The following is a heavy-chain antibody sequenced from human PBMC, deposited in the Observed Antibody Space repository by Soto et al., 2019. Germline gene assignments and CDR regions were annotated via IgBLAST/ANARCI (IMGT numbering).Heavy chain of an antibody. CDR1: GYTFPRYA. CDR3: ARRGALTSYYYGYYFDY. CDR2: INAGNGNT. J-gene: IGHJ4*02. D-gene: IGHD3-9*01. Sequence: ASVKVSCKASGYTFPRYAMNWVRQAPGQSPEWMGWINAGNGNTKYSQRFQGRVTITRDTSASTAYMELSSLTSEDTAVYYCARRGALTSYYYGYYFDYWGQGTLVTVSS. V-gene: IGHV1-3*01.